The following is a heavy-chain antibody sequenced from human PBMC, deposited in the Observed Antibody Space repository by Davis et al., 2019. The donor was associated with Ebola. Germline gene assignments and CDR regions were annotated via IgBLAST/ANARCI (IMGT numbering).Heavy chain of an antibody. D-gene: IGHD6-13*01. CDR2: IKSKTDGGTT. CDR3: TTSIAAALGYYYYYYGMDV. V-gene: IGHV3-15*01. J-gene: IGHJ6*02. CDR1: GFTFSNAW. Sequence: GESLKISCAASGFTFSNAWMSWVRQAPGKGLEWVGRIKSKTDGGTTDYAAPVKGRFTISRDDSKNTLYLQMNSLKTEDAAVYYCTTSIAAALGYYYYYYGMDVWGQGTTVTVSS.